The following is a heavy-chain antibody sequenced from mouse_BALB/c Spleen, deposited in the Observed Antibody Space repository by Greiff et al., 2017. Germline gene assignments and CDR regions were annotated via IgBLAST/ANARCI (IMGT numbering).Heavy chain of an antibody. CDR2: IYPGDGDT. D-gene: IGHD2-3*01. J-gene: IGHJ3*01. CDR1: GYAFSSSW. Sequence: QVQLQQPGAELVRPGASVKISCKASGYAFSSSWMNWVKQRPGQGLEWIGRIYPGDGDTNYNGKFKGKATLTADKSSSTAYMQLSSLTSVDSAVYFCARSPDGYGFAYWGQGTLVTVSA. CDR3: ARSPDGYGFAY. V-gene: IGHV1-80*01.